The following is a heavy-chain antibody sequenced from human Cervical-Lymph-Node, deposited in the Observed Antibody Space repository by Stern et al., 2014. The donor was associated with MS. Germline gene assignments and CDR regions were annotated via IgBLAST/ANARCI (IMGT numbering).Heavy chain of an antibody. J-gene: IGHJ6*02. V-gene: IGHV3-30*03. CDR1: GFTFSDYC. CDR3: ARDRGLTHYFYGMDV. D-gene: IGHD3-10*01. CDR2: ATYDGSDQ. Sequence: VQLLESGGGVVQPGKSLRLSCAASGFTFSDYCMHWVRQAPGKGLEWVALATYDGSDQCYADSVKGRFTVSRDNSKNTVLLQMNGLRPEDTAVYFCARDRGLTHYFYGMDVWGQGTTVTVSS.